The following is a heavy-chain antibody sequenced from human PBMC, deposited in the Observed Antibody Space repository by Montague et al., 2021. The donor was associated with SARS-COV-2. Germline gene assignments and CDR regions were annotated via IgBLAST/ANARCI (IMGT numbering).Heavy chain of an antibody. J-gene: IGHJ4*02. CDR2: ISFDGEYK. CDR1: GFDFSSKA. D-gene: IGHD6-13*01. Sequence: SLRLSCAASGFDFSSKAMNWVRQAPGRGLEWVAVISFDGEYKWYADSVKGRFTISRDNLKNTLKLEMNSLRGDDSGVYFCVRDRLTKIAAAGIFEFWGQRTRVTVSS. V-gene: IGHV3-30*04. CDR3: VRDRLTKIAAAGIFEF.